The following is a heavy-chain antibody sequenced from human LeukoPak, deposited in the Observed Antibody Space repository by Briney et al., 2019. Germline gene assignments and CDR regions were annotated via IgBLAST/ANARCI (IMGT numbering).Heavy chain of an antibody. CDR3: ARDGYDFWSGYSDY. V-gene: IGHV1-2*02. J-gene: IGHJ4*02. Sequence: ASVKVSCKASGYTFTGYYMHWVRQAPGQGLEWMGWTNPNSGGTNYAQKFQGRVTMTRDTSISTAYMELSRLRSDDTAVYYCARDGYDFWSGYSDYWGQGTLVTVSS. D-gene: IGHD3-3*01. CDR1: GYTFTGYY. CDR2: TNPNSGGT.